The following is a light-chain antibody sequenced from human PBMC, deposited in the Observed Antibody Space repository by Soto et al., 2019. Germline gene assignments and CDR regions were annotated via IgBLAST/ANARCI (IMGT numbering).Light chain of an antibody. V-gene: IGKV3-11*01. CDR2: AAS. CDR1: QSVRSS. J-gene: IGKJ1*01. CDR3: QQGNRRPWK. Sequence: EIVLTLAPSTLSPSAFYTAPISCRASQSVRSSLAWYQKKLRQPPRLLIYAASDRAAGTPGWFGGSGSGTDFTLIISSLETEDLPFYFRQQGNRRPWKFGQGTKADI.